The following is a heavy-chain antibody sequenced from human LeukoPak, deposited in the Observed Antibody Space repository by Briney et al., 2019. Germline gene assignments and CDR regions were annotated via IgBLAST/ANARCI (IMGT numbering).Heavy chain of an antibody. CDR3: ARGTNSSYVQFYFDS. Sequence: PVASVKVSCKASGGSFNNYAIAWVRQAPGQGLEWMGRIIPVFDIANYAQKFQGRVTFTADKATRTAYMELSSLRSEDTAVYYCARGTNSSYVQFYFDSWGQGTLVTVSS. V-gene: IGHV1-69*17. CDR1: GGSFNNYA. J-gene: IGHJ4*02. D-gene: IGHD6-19*01. CDR2: IIPVFDIA.